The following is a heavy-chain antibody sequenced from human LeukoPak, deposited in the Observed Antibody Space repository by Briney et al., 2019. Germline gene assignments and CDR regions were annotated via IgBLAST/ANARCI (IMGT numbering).Heavy chain of an antibody. D-gene: IGHD2-15*01. CDR1: GVTFRINL. J-gene: IGHJ5*02. Sequence: GGSLRLSCAASGVTFRINLMLGVREALGRGRVWVSRVNTDGSNTSYADSGKGRLTVSTDNAKNTLYLQMNSLRAEDTAVYYCARDRGKYCSGGSCWYNWFDPWGQGTLVSVSS. CDR2: VNTDGSNT. V-gene: IGHV3-74*01. CDR3: ARDRGKYCSGGSCWYNWFDP.